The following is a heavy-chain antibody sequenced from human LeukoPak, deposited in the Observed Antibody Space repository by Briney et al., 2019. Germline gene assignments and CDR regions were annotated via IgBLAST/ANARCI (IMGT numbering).Heavy chain of an antibody. Sequence: PGGSLRLSCGASGFPFSTYWMSWVRQAPGKGLEWVANVKHDGSGKYYVESVRGRFTISRDNAKNSLYLQMNSLRAEDTAVYYCARGMGSSRSSIDYWGQGTVVTVSS. J-gene: IGHJ4*02. D-gene: IGHD1-26*01. CDR2: VKHDGSGK. CDR1: GFPFSTYW. CDR3: ARGMGSSRSSIDY. V-gene: IGHV3-7*02.